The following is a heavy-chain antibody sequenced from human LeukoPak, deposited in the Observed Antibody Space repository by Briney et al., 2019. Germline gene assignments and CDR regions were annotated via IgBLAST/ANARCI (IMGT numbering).Heavy chain of an antibody. Sequence: PSETLSLTCTVSGGSISSGGYYWSWIRQHPGKGLEWIGYIYYSGSTYYNPSLKSRVTISVDTSKNQFSLKLSSVTAADTAVYYCARVLGGARSSGYSILHFDYWGQGTLVTVSS. CDR3: ARVLGGARSSGYSILHFDY. V-gene: IGHV4-31*03. CDR2: IYYSGST. D-gene: IGHD3-22*01. CDR1: GGSISSGGYY. J-gene: IGHJ4*02.